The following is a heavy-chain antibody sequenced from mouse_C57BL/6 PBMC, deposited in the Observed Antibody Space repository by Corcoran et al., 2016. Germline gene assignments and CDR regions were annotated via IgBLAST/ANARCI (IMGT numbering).Heavy chain of an antibody. CDR3: ARDLTARYFDV. D-gene: IGHD1-2*01. Sequence: QVQLQQSGPELVKPGASVKISCKASGYSFTSYYIHWVKQRPGQGPEWIGWIYPGSGNTKYNEKFKGKATLTADTSSSTAYMQLSSLTSEDSAVYYCARDLTARYFDVWGTGTTVTVSS. CDR2: IYPGSGNT. J-gene: IGHJ1*03. CDR1: GYSFTSYY. V-gene: IGHV1-66*01.